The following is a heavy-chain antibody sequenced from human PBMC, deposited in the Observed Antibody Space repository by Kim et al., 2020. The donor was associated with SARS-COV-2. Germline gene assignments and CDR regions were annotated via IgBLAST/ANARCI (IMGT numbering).Heavy chain of an antibody. D-gene: IGHD3-10*01. J-gene: IGHJ4*02. CDR3: ARWPTMVRGVFDY. Sequence: YAASVKGRFTISRDNAKNSLYLQMNSLRAEDTAVYYCARWPTMVRGVFDYWGQGTLVTVSS. V-gene: IGHV3-11*06.